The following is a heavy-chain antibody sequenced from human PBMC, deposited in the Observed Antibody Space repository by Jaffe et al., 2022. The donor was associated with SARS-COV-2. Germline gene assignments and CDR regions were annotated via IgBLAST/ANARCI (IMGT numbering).Heavy chain of an antibody. Sequence: EVQLLESGGGLVQPGGSLRLSCAASGFTFSSYAMSWVRQAPGKGLEWVSAISGSGGSTYYADSVKGRFTISRDNSKNTLYLQMNSLRAEDTAVYYCAKWPYYDSSGYYGTTFDYWGQGTLVTVSS. CDR2: ISGSGGST. CDR3: AKWPYYDSSGYYGTTFDY. J-gene: IGHJ4*02. V-gene: IGHV3-23*01. D-gene: IGHD3-22*01. CDR1: GFTFSSYA.